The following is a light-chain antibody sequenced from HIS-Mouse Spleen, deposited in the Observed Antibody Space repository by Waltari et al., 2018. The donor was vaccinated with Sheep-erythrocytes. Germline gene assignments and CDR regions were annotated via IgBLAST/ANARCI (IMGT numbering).Light chain of an antibody. Sequence: AIRMTQSPSSLSASTGDRVTITCRASQGISSYLAWYQQKPGKAPKLLIYAASTLQSGVPSRFSGSGSGTDFTLTISCLQSEDFATYYCQQYNSYPCTFGQGTKLEIK. J-gene: IGKJ1*01. CDR3: QQYNSYPCT. V-gene: IGKV1-8*01. CDR1: QGISSY. CDR2: AAS.